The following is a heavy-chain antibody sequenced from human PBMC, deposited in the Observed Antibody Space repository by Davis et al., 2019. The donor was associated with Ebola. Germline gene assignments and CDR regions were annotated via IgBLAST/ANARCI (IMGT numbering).Heavy chain of an antibody. D-gene: IGHD6-19*01. J-gene: IGHJ4*02. V-gene: IGHV5-10-1*01. Sequence: GGSLRPSWKASGYTSTNNYITWVRQLPGKGLEWTGRIETSDSHSEYSPSFQGYVTISADKSISTVYLQWSGLQASDTAIYFCTRGHGWCDYWGQGTPVTVSS. CDR1: GYTSTNNY. CDR2: IETSDSHS. CDR3: TRGHGWCDY.